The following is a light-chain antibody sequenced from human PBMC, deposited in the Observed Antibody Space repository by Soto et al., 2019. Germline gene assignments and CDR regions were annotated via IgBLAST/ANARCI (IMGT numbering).Light chain of an antibody. CDR1: QAISNY. CDR3: QQSDSTGTWT. V-gene: IGKV1-39*01. Sequence: MAHLPLSLPASVGDPSAISWRASQAISNYLAWYQQKPGKAPKLLIYATSSLQSGVPSRFSGSGSGTDFTLTISSLQPEDFATYYCQQSDSTGTWTFGKGTKVDIK. CDR2: ATS. J-gene: IGKJ1*01.